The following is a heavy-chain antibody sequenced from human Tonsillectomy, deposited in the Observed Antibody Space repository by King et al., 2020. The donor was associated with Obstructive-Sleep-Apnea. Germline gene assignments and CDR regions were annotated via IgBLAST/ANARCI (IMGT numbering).Heavy chain of an antibody. CDR2: IRYDGSDR. D-gene: IGHD6-13*01. CDR3: AKGPTAEC. Sequence: VQLVESGGGVVQPGGSLRLSCAASGFTFSSYGMHWVRQAPGKGLGWVAFIRYDGSDRYYADSVQGRFTISRDRSKNTLYLQMTSLRAEDTATYYGAKGPTAECWGQGTLVTVSS. CDR1: GFTFSSYG. V-gene: IGHV3-30*02. J-gene: IGHJ4*02.